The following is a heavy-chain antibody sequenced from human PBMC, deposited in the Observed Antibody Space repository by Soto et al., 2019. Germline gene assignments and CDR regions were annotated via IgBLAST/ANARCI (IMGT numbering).Heavy chain of an antibody. CDR3: AIGGYDFWSGYYSSIYGMDV. J-gene: IGHJ6*02. CDR2: IYYSGST. Sequence: WSWHTPGKGLEWIGYIYYSGSTNYNPSLKSRVTISVDTSKNQFSLKLSSVTAADTAVYYCAIGGYDFWSGYYSSIYGMDVWGQGTTVTVSS. V-gene: IGHV4-59*01. D-gene: IGHD3-3*01.